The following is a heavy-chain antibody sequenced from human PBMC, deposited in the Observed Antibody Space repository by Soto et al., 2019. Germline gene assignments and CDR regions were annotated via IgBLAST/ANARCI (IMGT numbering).Heavy chain of an antibody. CDR2: TRADNGDV. J-gene: IGHJ4*02. Sequence: QAHLVQSGGEVKKPGASVKVSCKASGYTFTMYGLSWVRQAPGQGPEWMGWTRADNGDVRYAEKFRGRLTLTTDTSTSSVYMELTRLRSDDTAGYSWARGERSGYYWAMDYWGRGTLVTVSS. V-gene: IGHV1-18*04. CDR1: GYTFTMYG. D-gene: IGHD3-22*01. CDR3: ARGERSGYYWAMDY.